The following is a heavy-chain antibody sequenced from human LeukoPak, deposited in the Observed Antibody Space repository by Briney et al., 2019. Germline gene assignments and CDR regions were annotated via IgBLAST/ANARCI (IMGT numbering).Heavy chain of an antibody. Sequence: GGSLRLSCAASEFKFSTSWMSWVRQAPGQGLEWVANIKADGSLRQYVNSVKGRFTISRDNAKNSLYLQMNSLRAEDTAIYYCARELMTHPFDIWGQGTMVTVSS. CDR2: IKADGSLR. J-gene: IGHJ3*02. V-gene: IGHV3-7*01. D-gene: IGHD2-8*01. CDR3: ARELMTHPFDI. CDR1: EFKFSTSW.